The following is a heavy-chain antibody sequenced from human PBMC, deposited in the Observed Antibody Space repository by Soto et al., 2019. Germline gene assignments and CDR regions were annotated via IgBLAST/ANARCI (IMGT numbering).Heavy chain of an antibody. CDR3: ARDGQGDLRFLLLRTDYYMDV. Sequence: GGSLRLSCAASGFTFSSYWMSWVRQAPGKGLEWVANIKQDGSEKYYVDSVKGRFTISRDNAKNSLYLQMNSLRAEDTAVYYCARDGQGDLRFLLLRTDYYMDVWGKGTTVTVSS. J-gene: IGHJ6*03. D-gene: IGHD3-3*01. CDR2: IKQDGSEK. CDR1: GFTFSSYW. V-gene: IGHV3-7*01.